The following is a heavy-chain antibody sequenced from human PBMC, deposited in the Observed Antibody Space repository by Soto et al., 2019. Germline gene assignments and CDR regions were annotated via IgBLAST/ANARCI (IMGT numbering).Heavy chain of an antibody. CDR3: ARDPNYGSGSYHWFDP. D-gene: IGHD3-10*01. Sequence: QVQLVQSGAEVKKPGSSVKVSCKASGGTFSSYTISWVRQAPGQWLEWMGRIIPILGIANYAQKFQGRVTITADKSTSTAYMELSSLRSEDTAVYYCARDPNYGSGSYHWFDPWGQGTLVTVSS. CDR2: IIPILGIA. J-gene: IGHJ5*02. V-gene: IGHV1-69*08. CDR1: GGTFSSYT.